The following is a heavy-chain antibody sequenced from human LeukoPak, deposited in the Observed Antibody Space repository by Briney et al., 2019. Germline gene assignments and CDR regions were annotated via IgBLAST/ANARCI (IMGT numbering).Heavy chain of an antibody. Sequence: GGSLRLSCAASGFIFNSYGMHWVRQAPGKGLEWVAFIRYDGSNKYYADSVKGRFTISRDNAKNSLYLQMNSLRAEDTAVYYCASQDYGDYSGAFDYWGQGTLVTVSS. CDR1: GFIFNSYG. V-gene: IGHV3-30*02. J-gene: IGHJ4*02. CDR3: ASQDYGDYSGAFDY. D-gene: IGHD4-17*01. CDR2: IRYDGSNK.